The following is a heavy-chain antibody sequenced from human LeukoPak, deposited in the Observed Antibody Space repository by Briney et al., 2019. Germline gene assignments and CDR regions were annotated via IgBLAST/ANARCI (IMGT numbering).Heavy chain of an antibody. CDR2: ISAYNGNT. J-gene: IGHJ4*02. V-gene: IGHV1-18*01. CDR1: GYTFTSYG. Sequence: ASVKVSCKASGYTFTSYGISWVRQAPGQGLEWMGWISAYNGNTNYAKKLQGRVTMTTDTSTSTAYMELRSLRSDDTAVYYCARGFPPRRSYDSSGYYSYYFDYWGQGTLVTVSS. CDR3: ARGFPPRRSYDSSGYYSYYFDY. D-gene: IGHD3-22*01.